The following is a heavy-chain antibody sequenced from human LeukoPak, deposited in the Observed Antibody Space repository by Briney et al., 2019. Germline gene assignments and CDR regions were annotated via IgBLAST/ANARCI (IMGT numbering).Heavy chain of an antibody. J-gene: IGHJ4*02. CDR3: ARGDARTVTTTGVLGDY. D-gene: IGHD4-17*01. CDR1: GFTFSSYA. V-gene: IGHV3-23*01. Sequence: GGSLRLSCAASGFTFSSYAMSWVRQAPGKGLEWVSAISGSGGSTYYADSVKGRFTISRDNSKNTLYLQMNSLRAEDTAVYYCARGDARTVTTTGVLGDYWGQGTLVTVSS. CDR2: ISGSGGST.